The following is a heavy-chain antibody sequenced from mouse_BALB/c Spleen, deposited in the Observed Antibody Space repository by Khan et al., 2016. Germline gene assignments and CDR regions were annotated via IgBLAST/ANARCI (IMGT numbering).Heavy chain of an antibody. D-gene: IGHD2-2*01. Sequence: QVQLKQSGPGLVAPSQSLSITCTVAGFSLGAYGVNWVRQPPGKGLEWLGMIWSDGSTDYNSALKSRLNITKDNSKSQVFLKMNSLQSDDTARYYCGRDGWGYYAMDYWGQGTSVTVSS. CDR2: IWSDGST. CDR1: GFSLGAYG. V-gene: IGHV2-6-7*01. J-gene: IGHJ4*01. CDR3: GRDGWGYYAMDY.